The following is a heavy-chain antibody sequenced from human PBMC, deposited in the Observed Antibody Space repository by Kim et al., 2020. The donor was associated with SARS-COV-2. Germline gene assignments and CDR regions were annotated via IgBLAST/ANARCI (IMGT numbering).Heavy chain of an antibody. V-gene: IGHV4-39*01. D-gene: IGHD5-18*01. J-gene: IGHJ4*02. Sequence: HPPLKSRVTISVDTSRNQCPLQLNSVTAADTAVYYCARARGYSYGSLDYWGQGTLVTVSS. CDR3: ARARGYSYGSLDY.